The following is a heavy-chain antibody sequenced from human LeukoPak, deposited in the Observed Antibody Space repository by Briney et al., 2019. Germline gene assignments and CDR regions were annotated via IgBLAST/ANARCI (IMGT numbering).Heavy chain of an antibody. CDR1: GGSISSYY. CDR3: ARPSYSGNSGDY. D-gene: IGHD4-23*01. CDR2: IYYSGST. Sequence: KPSETLSLTCTVSGGSISSYYWSWIRQRPGKGLEWIGYIYYSGSTNYNPSLKSRVTISVDTSKNQFSLKLSSVTAADTAVYYCARPSYSGNSGDYWGQGTLVTVSS. J-gene: IGHJ4*02. V-gene: IGHV4-59*01.